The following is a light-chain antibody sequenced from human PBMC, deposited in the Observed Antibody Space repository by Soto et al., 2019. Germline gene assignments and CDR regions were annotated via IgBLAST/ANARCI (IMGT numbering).Light chain of an antibody. CDR2: DVS. J-gene: IGLJ3*02. CDR1: SSDIGDYNY. V-gene: IGLV2-14*01. CDR3: SSYTSSTTWL. Sequence: QSALTQPASVSGSPGQSIAISCTGSSSDIGDYNYVSWYQHHPGEAPKLMIYDVSNRPSGVSSRFSGSKSGNTASLTISGLQAEDEADYYCSSYTSSTTWLFGGGTKVTVL.